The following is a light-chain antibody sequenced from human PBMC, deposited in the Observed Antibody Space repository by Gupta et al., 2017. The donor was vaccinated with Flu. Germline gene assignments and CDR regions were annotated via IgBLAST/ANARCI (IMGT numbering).Light chain of an antibody. CDR3: CSYAGRYTWV. CDR1: SSDVGLYEY. V-gene: IGLV2-11*01. J-gene: IGLJ2*01. CDR2: DVS. Sequence: QSVLTQPRSVSGSPGQSVTISCTGSSSDVGLYEYVSWYQHHPGKAPSLIIYDVSRRPSGVPDRFSASKSGNTASLTISGLQAGDEADYHCCSYAGRYTWVFGGGTKVTVL.